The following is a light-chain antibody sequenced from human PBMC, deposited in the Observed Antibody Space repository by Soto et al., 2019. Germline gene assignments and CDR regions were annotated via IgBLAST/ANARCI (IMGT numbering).Light chain of an antibody. CDR2: DAS. J-gene: IGKJ4*01. V-gene: IGKV3-11*01. Sequence: EIVLTQSPATLSLSPGERATLSCRASQSVSSYLAWYQQKTGQAPRLLIYDASNRATGIPARFSGSGSGTDFTLTIRSLEPEDFAVYYWQQRSNWPLTFGGGTKVEIK. CDR3: QQRSNWPLT. CDR1: QSVSSY.